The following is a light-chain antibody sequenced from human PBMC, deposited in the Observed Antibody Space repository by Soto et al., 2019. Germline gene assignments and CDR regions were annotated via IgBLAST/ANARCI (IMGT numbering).Light chain of an antibody. CDR3: GTWDSSLSTGV. J-gene: IGLJ2*01. CDR1: SSNIGNNY. Sequence: QAVLTQPPSVSAAPGQKVTISCSGSSSNIGNNYVSWYQHLPGTAPKLLIYYNNNRPSGIPDRFSGSKSGTSATLGITGLQSGDEADYYCGTWDSSLSTGVFGGGTKLTVL. CDR2: YNN. V-gene: IGLV1-51*01.